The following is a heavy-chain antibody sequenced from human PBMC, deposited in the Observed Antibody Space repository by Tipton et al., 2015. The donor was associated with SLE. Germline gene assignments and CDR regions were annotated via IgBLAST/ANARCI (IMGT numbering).Heavy chain of an antibody. D-gene: IGHD1-26*01. CDR3: ARDAGGGMDV. J-gene: IGHJ6*02. V-gene: IGHV4-59*01. Sequence: TLSLTCTVSGGSISSYYWSWIRQPPGKGLEWIGYIYYSGSTNYNPSLKSRVTISVDTSKNQFSLKLSSVTAADTAVNYCARDAGGGMDVWGQGTTVTVSS. CDR2: IYYSGST. CDR1: GGSISSYY.